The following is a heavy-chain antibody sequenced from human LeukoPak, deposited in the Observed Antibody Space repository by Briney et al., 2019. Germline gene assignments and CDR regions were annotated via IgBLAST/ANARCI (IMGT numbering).Heavy chain of an antibody. J-gene: IGHJ4*02. CDR3: ASGVDTAMVHDY. V-gene: IGHV4-34*01. CDR2: INHSGST. CDR1: GGSFSGYH. Sequence: SETLSLTCAVYGGSFSGYHWSWIRQPPGKGLEWIGEINHSGSTNYNPSLKSRVTISVDTSKNQFSLKLSSVTAADTAVYYCASGVDTAMVHDYWGQGTLVTVTS. D-gene: IGHD5-18*01.